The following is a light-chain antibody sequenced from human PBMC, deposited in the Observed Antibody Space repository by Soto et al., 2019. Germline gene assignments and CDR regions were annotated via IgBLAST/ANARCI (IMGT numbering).Light chain of an antibody. CDR2: DAS. J-gene: IGKJ3*01. Sequence: EIVLTQSPATLSLSPGERATLSCRASQSVSNLLAWYQQKPGQAPRLLMFDASNRATGIPARFSGSGSGTDFTLTISSLEPEDFAVYYCQQRSNWPPIFTFGPGTKVDI. V-gene: IGKV3-11*01. CDR1: QSVSNL. CDR3: QQRSNWPPIFT.